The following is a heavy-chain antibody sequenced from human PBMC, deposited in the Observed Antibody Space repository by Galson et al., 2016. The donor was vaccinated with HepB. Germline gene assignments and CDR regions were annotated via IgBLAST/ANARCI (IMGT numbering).Heavy chain of an antibody. CDR2: IYTGDFDT. J-gene: IGHJ5*02. D-gene: IGHD3-3*01. V-gene: IGHV5-51*01. CDR3: ARLAGGEGLRLSLFGS. CDR1: GYSFISYW. Sequence: QSGAEVKKPGESLKISCKGSGYSFISYWIGWVRQKPGKGLEWMGIIYTGDFDTKYSPSFKGQVIVSADTSVSTAYPQWSSLKASDTAMYYCARLAGGEGLRLSLFGSWGQGTLVTVSS.